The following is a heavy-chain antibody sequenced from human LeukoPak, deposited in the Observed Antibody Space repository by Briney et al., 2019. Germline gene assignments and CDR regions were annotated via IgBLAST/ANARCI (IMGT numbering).Heavy chain of an antibody. Sequence: SETLSLTCAVSGGSISSGGYSWSWIRQPPGKGLEWIGSIYYSGSTYYNPSLKSRVTISVDTSKNQFSLKLSSVTAADTAVYYCARHGQRIAAAGTSFDYWGQGTLVTVSS. CDR1: GGSISSGGYS. CDR2: IYYSGST. J-gene: IGHJ4*02. CDR3: ARHGQRIAAAGTSFDY. D-gene: IGHD6-13*01. V-gene: IGHV4-39*01.